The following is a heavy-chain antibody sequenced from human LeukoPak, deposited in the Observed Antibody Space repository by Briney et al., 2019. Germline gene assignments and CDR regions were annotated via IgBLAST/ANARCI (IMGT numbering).Heavy chain of an antibody. V-gene: IGHV4-34*01. D-gene: IGHD3-10*01. Sequence: SETLSLTCAVYGGSFSGYYWSWIRQPPGKGLEWIGEINHSGSTNYNPSLKSRVTISVDTSKNQFSLKLSSVTAADTAVYYCAREQRYYYGSGSYYKGYYYYYYMDVWGKGTTVTVSS. J-gene: IGHJ6*03. CDR1: GGSFSGYY. CDR2: INHSGST. CDR3: AREQRYYYGSGSYYKGYYYYYYMDV.